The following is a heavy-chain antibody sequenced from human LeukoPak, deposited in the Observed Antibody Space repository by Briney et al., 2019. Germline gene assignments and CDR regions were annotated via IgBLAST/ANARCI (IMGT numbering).Heavy chain of an antibody. J-gene: IGHJ6*03. CDR1: GGSISSYY. Sequence: PSETLSLTCTVSGGSISSYYWSWIRQPAGKGLEWIGYISDSGISNCNPSLKSRVTMSLDTSKNQLSLKVNSVTAADTAVYYCARGLGHSQPRSSSSSRMTIYYYYMDVWGKGATVTVSS. CDR3: ARGLGHSQPRSSSSSRMTIYYYYMDV. CDR2: ISDSGIS. V-gene: IGHV4-59*01. D-gene: IGHD6-6*01.